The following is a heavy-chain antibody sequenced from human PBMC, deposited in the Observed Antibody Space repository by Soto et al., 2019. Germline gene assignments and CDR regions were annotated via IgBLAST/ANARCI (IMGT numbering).Heavy chain of an antibody. Sequence: PGGSLRLSCAASGFTFSSYGMHWVRQAPGKGLEWVAVIWYDGSNKYYAASVKGRFTISRDNSKNALYLQMNSLRAEDTAVYYCARESQYGYYFDYWGQGTLVTVSS. CDR1: GFTFSSYG. CDR3: ARESQYGYYFDY. CDR2: IWYDGSNK. V-gene: IGHV3-33*01. D-gene: IGHD2-8*01. J-gene: IGHJ4*02.